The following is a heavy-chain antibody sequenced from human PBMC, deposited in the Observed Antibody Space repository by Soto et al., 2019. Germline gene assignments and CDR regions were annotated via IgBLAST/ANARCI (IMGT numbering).Heavy chain of an antibody. CDR3: ARTTVVTISFDY. Sequence: PGGSLRLSCAASGFTFSNYGMHWVRQAPGKGLEWVAIISYDGSTIYYADSVKGRFTISRDNSKNTLYLQMNSLRAEDTAVYYCARTTVVTISFDYSGQGTLVTVSS. J-gene: IGHJ4*02. CDR2: ISYDGSTI. V-gene: IGHV3-30*03. CDR1: GFTFSNYG. D-gene: IGHD4-17*01.